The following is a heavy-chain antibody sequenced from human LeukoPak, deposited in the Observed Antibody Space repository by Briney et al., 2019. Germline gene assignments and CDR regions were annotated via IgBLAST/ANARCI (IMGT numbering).Heavy chain of an antibody. Sequence: GGSLRLSCAASGFTFSSYWMSWVRQAAGKGLEWVANIKQDGSEKYYVDSVKGRFTISRDNAKNSLYLQMNSLRAEDTAVYYCARRPPSRGVLAAVDYWGQGTLVTVSS. CDR2: IKQDGSEK. J-gene: IGHJ4*02. CDR3: ARRPPSRGVLAAVDY. D-gene: IGHD2-8*01. CDR1: GFTFSSYW. V-gene: IGHV3-7*01.